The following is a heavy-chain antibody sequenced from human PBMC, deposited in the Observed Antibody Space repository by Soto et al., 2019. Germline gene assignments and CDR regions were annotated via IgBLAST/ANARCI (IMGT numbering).Heavy chain of an antibody. CDR2: IYYSGST. D-gene: IGHD6-13*01. J-gene: IGHJ4*02. Sequence: PSETLSLTCTVSGGSISSYYWSWIRQPPGKGLEWIGYIYYSGSTNYSPSLKSRVTISVDTSKNQFSLKLSSVTAADTAVYYCAREGEQQLVLGPFFDYWGQGTLVTVSS. CDR1: GGSISSYY. V-gene: IGHV4-59*12. CDR3: AREGEQQLVLGPFFDY.